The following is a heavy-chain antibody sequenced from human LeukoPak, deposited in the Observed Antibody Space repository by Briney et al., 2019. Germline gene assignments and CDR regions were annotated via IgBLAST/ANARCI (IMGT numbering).Heavy chain of an antibody. CDR3: ALYGDYVLDY. J-gene: IGHJ4*02. V-gene: IGHV3-66*02. D-gene: IGHD4-17*01. CDR1: GFTVSSNY. CDR2: IYSGGST. Sequence: GGSLRLSCAASGFTVSSNYMSWVRQAPGKGLEWVSVIYSGGSTHHADSVKGRFTTSRDNSKNTLYLQMNSLRAEDTAVYYCALYGDYVLDYWGQGTLVTVSS.